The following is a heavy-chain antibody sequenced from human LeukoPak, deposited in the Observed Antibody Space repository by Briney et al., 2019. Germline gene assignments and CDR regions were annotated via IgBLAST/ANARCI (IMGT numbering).Heavy chain of an antibody. J-gene: IGHJ4*02. Sequence: PGRSLRPSCAASGFTFSSYAMHWVRQAPGKGLEWVAVIPYDGSNKYYADSVKGRFTISRDNSKNTLYLQMNSLRAEDTAVYYCARAVAVAGTPAMDYWGQGTLVTVSS. CDR3: ARAVAVAGTPAMDY. CDR1: GFTFSSYA. CDR2: IPYDGSNK. D-gene: IGHD6-19*01. V-gene: IGHV3-30*04.